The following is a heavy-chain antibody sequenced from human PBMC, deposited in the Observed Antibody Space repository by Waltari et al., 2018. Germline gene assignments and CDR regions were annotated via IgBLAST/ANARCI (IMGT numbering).Heavy chain of an antibody. D-gene: IGHD2-15*01. CDR3: ARDKEVGSASGDINFFDY. CDR1: GGTFSTYA. CDR2: IIPIFGTP. J-gene: IGHJ4*02. Sequence: QVQLVQSGAEVKKPGSSVKVSCKASGGTFSTYAISWVRQAPGQGLEWMGGIIPIFGTPNYAPKFQGRRIISADESTSTAYMELSSLRSQDTAVYYCARDKEVGSASGDINFFDYWGQGTLVAVSS. V-gene: IGHV1-69*12.